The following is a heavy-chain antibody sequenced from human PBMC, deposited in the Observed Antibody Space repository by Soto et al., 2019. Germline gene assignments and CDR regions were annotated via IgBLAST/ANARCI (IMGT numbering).Heavy chain of an antibody. CDR3: ARDQDCSSTSCYDAFDI. V-gene: IGHV3-74*01. J-gene: IGHJ3*02. Sequence: GGSLRLSCAASGFTFSSYWMHWVRQAPGKGLVWVSRINSDGSSTSYADSVKGRFTISRDNAKNTLYLQMNSLRAEDTAVYYCARDQDCSSTSCYDAFDIWGQGTMVTVSS. CDR2: INSDGSST. D-gene: IGHD2-2*01. CDR1: GFTFSSYW.